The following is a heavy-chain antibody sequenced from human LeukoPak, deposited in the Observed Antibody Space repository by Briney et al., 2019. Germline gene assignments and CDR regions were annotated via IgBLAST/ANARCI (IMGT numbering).Heavy chain of an antibody. CDR2: ISSSGSTI. J-gene: IGHJ6*03. D-gene: IGHD3-10*01. CDR1: GFTFSSYE. V-gene: IGHV3-48*03. CDR3: ARSQYGSGSYFDYYYYYYMDV. Sequence: GGSLRLSCAASGFTFSSYEVNWVRQAPGKGLEWVSYISSSGSTIYYADSVKGRFTISRDNSKNTLFLQMNSLRAEDTAVYYCARSQYGSGSYFDYYYYYYMDVWGKGTTVTISS.